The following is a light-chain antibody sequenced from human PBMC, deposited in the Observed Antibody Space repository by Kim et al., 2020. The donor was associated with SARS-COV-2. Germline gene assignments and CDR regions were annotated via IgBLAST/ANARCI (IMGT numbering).Light chain of an antibody. CDR1: QSISSY. CDR2: AAS. CDR3: QQSYSTPRS. V-gene: IGKV1-39*01. Sequence: SASVGDRVTITGRASQSISSYLNWYQQKPGKAPKLLIYAASSLQSGVPSRFSSSGSGTDFTLTISSLQPEDFATYYCQQSYSTPRSFGQGTKLEI. J-gene: IGKJ2*03.